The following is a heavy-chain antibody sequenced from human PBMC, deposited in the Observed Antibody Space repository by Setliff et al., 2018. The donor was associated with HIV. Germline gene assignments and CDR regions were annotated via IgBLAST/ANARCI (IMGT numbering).Heavy chain of an antibody. V-gene: IGHV4-39*07. CDR2: IYHSGST. J-gene: IGHJ4*02. CDR1: GGSFSSDSYY. CDR3: ARESPSSSWFYFDF. D-gene: IGHD6-13*01. Sequence: SETLSLTCSVSGGSFSSDSYYWGWIRQFPGKGLEWIGSIYHSGSTYYNPSLKSRVTVSVDTSKNQFSLKLGSVTAADTAVYYCARESPSSSWFYFDFWGQGTLVTVSS.